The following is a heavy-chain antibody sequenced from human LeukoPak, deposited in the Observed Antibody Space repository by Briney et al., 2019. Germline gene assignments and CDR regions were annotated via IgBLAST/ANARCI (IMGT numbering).Heavy chain of an antibody. Sequence: PGGSLRLSCAASGFTFSSSAMGWVRLAPGKGLEWVSGLSGSGDTTHYADSVTGRLTISRDNSKNVVYLQINSLRPEDTAVYYCVKVLTSGSGTWTDIRYDYAMDVWGQGTTVTVSS. D-gene: IGHD3-10*01. CDR3: VKVLTSGSGTWTDIRYDYAMDV. V-gene: IGHV3-23*01. CDR1: GFTFSSSA. J-gene: IGHJ6*02. CDR2: LSGSGDTT.